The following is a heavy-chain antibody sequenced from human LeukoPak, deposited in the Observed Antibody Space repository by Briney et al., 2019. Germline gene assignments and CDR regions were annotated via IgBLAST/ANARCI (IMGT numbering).Heavy chain of an antibody. V-gene: IGHV3-48*01. D-gene: IGHD4-11*01. CDR1: GFTFSSYS. CDR3: ARDTPVTLRGGFDY. J-gene: IGHJ4*02. CDR2: ISSSSSTI. Sequence: PGGSLRLSCAASGFTFSSYSMNWVRQAPGKGLEWVSYISSSSSTIYYADSVKGRFTISRDNAKNSLYLQMNSLRAEDTAVYYCARDTPVTLRGGFDYWGQGTLVTVSS.